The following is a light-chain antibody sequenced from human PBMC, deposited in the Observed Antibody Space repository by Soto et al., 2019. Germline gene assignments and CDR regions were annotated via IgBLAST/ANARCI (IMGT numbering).Light chain of an antibody. CDR2: AAS. V-gene: IGKV1-39*01. CDR1: QSISSY. CDR3: QQSYSTPYT. Sequence: DIQMTQSPSSLSASVGDRVTIACRASQSISSYLNWFQQKPGIAPKLLIYAASALRSGVPSRFRGSGSGTEFTLTISSLQPEDFATYYCQQSYSTPYTFGQGTKLDIK. J-gene: IGKJ2*01.